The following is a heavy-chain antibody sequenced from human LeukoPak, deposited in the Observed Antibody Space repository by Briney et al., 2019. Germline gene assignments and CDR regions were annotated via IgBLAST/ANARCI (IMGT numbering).Heavy chain of an antibody. D-gene: IGHD4-17*01. Sequence: GGSLRLSCAASGFTFSSYSMNWVRQAPGKGLEWVSHITASGTAMFYADSVKGRFTISRDNAKNSLYLQMNSLRDEDTAVYYCAKDMNTVTTTFDYWGQGTLVTVSS. J-gene: IGHJ4*02. CDR1: GFTFSSYS. V-gene: IGHV3-48*02. CDR2: ITASGTAM. CDR3: AKDMNTVTTTFDY.